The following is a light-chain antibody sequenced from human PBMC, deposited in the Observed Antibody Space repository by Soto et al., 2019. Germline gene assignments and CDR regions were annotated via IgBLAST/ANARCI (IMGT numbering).Light chain of an antibody. CDR1: QDISNY. CDR3: QQYNSYSPA. Sequence: DIQMTQSPSSLSSSVGDRVTITCQASQDISNYLNWYQQKPGKAPRLLIYKASSLESGVPSRFSGSGSGTEFTLTISSLQPDDFATYYCQQYNSYSPAFSQGTKVDIK. CDR2: KAS. J-gene: IGKJ1*01. V-gene: IGKV1-5*03.